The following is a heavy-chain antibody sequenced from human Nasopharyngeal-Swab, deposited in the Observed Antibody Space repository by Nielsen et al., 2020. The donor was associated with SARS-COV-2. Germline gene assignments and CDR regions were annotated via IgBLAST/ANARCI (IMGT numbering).Heavy chain of an antibody. J-gene: IGHJ3*01. CDR2: MNSDGSRT. D-gene: IGHD3-16*01. CDR3: ARVDVHDAFDV. CDR1: GFTFSSYW. V-gene: IGHV3-74*01. Sequence: GESLKISCVASGFTFSSYWMHWVRQAPGEGLVWVSRMNSDGSRTSYADSVKGRFTISRDNAKNTLYLQMNSLRAEDTAVYYCARVDVHDAFDVWGQGTMVTVSS.